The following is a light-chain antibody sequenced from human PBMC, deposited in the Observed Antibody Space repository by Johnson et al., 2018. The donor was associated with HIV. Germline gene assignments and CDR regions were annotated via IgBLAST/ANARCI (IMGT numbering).Light chain of an antibody. Sequence: VSAAPGQKVPISCSGSSSNIAHNYVSWYQQLPGTAPKLLIYDNNKRPSGIPDRFSGSKSGTSATLGITGLQTGDEADYYCGTWDSSLSAGVFGTGTKVTVL. V-gene: IGLV1-51*01. J-gene: IGLJ1*01. CDR1: SSNIAHNY. CDR2: DNN. CDR3: GTWDSSLSAGV.